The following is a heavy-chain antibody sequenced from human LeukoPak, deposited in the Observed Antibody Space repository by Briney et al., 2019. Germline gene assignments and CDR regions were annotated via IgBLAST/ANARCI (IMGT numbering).Heavy chain of an antibody. D-gene: IGHD3-10*01. CDR1: GGSISSGSYY. J-gene: IGHJ4*02. V-gene: IGHV4-61*02. CDR2: IYTSGSP. CDR3: ARASWFGESTTDY. Sequence: KPSQTLSLTCTVSGGSISSGSYYWSWIRQPAGKGLEWIGRIYTSGSPNYNPSLNSRVTISVDTSKHQFSLKLSSVTAADTAVYYCARASWFGESTTDYWGQGTLVTVSS.